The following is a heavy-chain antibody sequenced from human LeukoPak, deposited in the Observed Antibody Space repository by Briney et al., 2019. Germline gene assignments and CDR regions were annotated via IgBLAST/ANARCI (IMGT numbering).Heavy chain of an antibody. CDR2: INHDGSEK. V-gene: IGHV3-7*03. Sequence: PGGSLRLSCAASGLTFSDYWMYWVPQAPGKGLEGGVNINHDGSEKYYMDSVRGRFTIARDNAKNPLYLQMNSLRGEDTALYYCPTDRGLRWGKGTTVTVSS. J-gene: IGHJ6*04. CDR1: GLTFSDYW. CDR3: PTDRGLR.